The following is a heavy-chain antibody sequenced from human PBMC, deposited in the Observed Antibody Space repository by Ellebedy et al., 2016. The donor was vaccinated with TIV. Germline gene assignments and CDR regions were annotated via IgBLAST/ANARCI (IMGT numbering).Heavy chain of an antibody. Sequence: PGGSLRLSCAASGFTFSSYAMNWVRQAPGKGLEWVSYITSSSSTIYYADSVRGRFTISRDNAKNSLYLQMSSLRDEDTAVYYCVPLEWDLMDYWGRGTLVTVSS. D-gene: IGHD3-3*01. CDR3: VPLEWDLMDY. V-gene: IGHV3-48*02. CDR2: ITSSSSTI. J-gene: IGHJ4*02. CDR1: GFTFSSYA.